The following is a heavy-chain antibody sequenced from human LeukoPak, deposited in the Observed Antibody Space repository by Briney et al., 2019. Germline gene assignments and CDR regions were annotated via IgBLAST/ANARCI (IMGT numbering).Heavy chain of an antibody. CDR1: GYTFTGYY. J-gene: IGHJ4*02. CDR3: ARGRNSVYYFNVVAPSYFDY. D-gene: IGHD3-22*01. Sequence: ASVKVSCKASGYTFTGYYMHWVRQAPGQGLEWMGRINPNSGGTNYAQKFQGRVTMTRDTSVNTAYMDLSRLRIDDTAVYYCARGRNSVYYFNVVAPSYFDYWGQGTLVTVSS. CDR2: INPNSGGT. V-gene: IGHV1-2*06.